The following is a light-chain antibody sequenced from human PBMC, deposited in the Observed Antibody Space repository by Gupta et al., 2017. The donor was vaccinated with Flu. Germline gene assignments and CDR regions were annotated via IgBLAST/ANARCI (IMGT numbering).Light chain of an antibody. J-gene: IGKJ2*01. V-gene: IGKV1-39*01. CDR1: QSISSY. Sequence: IQMTPSPSSLSASVGDRVTITCRASQSISSYLIWYQQKPVKAPKLLIYAASSWQRGVPSRFCGSGCGKYFTLTISRRQPEDFAPYYFQQNDSSPQSTFGQWTKPEIK. CDR3: QQNDSSPQST. CDR2: AAS.